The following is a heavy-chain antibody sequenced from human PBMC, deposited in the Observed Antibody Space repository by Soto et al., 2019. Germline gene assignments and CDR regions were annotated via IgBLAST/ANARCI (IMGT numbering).Heavy chain of an antibody. V-gene: IGHV4-61*01. CDR3: ARGYGRNFDY. CDR2: IYYSGST. CDR1: CGSVSSGSYY. Sequence: ETLSLTCTVSCGSVSSGSYYWSWIRQPPGKGLEWIGYIYYSGSTNYNPSLKSRVTISVDTSKNQFSLKLSSVTAADTAVYYCARGYGRNFDYWGQGTLVTLSS. J-gene: IGHJ4*02. D-gene: IGHD5-18*01.